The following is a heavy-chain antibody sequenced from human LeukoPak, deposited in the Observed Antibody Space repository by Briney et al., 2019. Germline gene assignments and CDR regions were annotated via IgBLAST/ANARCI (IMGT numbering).Heavy chain of an antibody. CDR2: ISSSASTI. Sequence: GGSLRLSCAASGFTFSSYEMNWVRQAPGKGLEGISYISSSASTIYYADSVKGRFTISRDKAKNPLYLQINSLRAKDTAVIYWANLLSRAWFGESPFAYWGQGTLVTVSS. CDR1: GFTFSSYE. J-gene: IGHJ4*02. CDR3: ANLLSRAWFGESPFAY. D-gene: IGHD3-10*01. V-gene: IGHV3-48*03.